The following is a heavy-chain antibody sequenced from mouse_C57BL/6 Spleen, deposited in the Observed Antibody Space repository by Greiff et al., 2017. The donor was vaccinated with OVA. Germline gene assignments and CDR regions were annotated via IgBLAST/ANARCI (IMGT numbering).Heavy chain of an antibody. CDR2: IHPNSGRT. D-gene: IGHD2-5*01. Sequence: QVQLQQPGAELVKPGASVKLSCKASGYTFTSYWMPWVKQRPGQGLEWIGMIHPNSGRTNYDEKFKSKATLTVAKSASTDYMQLSSLTSEDSAVYYRARKKAYYSNYQYYFDYGGQGTTLTVSS. CDR3: ARKKAYYSNYQYYFDY. J-gene: IGHJ2*01. V-gene: IGHV1-64*01. CDR1: GYTFTSYW.